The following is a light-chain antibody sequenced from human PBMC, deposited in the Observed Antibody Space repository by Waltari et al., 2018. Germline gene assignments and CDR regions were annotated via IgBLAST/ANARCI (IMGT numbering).Light chain of an antibody. CDR2: GAS. Sequence: EIVLTQSPGTLSLSPGERASLSCRASRSVSSTYLAWYQQKPGQAPRHLIYGASSRATGIPARFSGSGSGTDFTLTISSLEPEDFAVYYCQHRDHWPPDATFGPGTKVDI. V-gene: IGKV3D-20*02. J-gene: IGKJ3*01. CDR1: RSVSSTY. CDR3: QHRDHWPPDAT.